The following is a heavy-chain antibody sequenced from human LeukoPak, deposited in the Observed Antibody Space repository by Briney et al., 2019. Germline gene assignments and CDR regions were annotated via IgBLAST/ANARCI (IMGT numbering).Heavy chain of an antibody. CDR2: IYSDGST. J-gene: IGHJ3*02. D-gene: IGHD3-10*01. Sequence: PGGSLRLSCAVSGFTVNNNYMTWVRQTPGKGLEWVSIIYSDGSTYYAASVKGRFTISRHNSKNTLYLQMNSLRAEDTAMYYCARGGVGAFDIWGQGTMVTVSS. CDR3: ARGGVGAFDI. V-gene: IGHV3-53*04. CDR1: GFTVNNNY.